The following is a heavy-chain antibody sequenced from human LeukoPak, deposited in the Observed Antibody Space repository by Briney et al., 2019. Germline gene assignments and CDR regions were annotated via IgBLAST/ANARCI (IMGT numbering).Heavy chain of an antibody. CDR2: MNPNSGNT. CDR3: ARDSDISTFYYFDY. J-gene: IGHJ4*02. V-gene: IGHV1-8*01. Sequence: ASVKVSCKASGYTFTSYDINWVRQATGQGLEWMGWMNPNSGNTGYAQKFQGRVTMTRNTSISTAYMGLSSLRSEDTAVYYCARDSDISTFYYFDYWGQGTLVTVSS. D-gene: IGHD3-3*02. CDR1: GYTFTSYD.